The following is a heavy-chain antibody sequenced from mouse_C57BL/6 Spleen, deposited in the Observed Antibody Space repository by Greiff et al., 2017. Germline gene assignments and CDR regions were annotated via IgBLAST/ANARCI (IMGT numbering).Heavy chain of an antibody. V-gene: IGHV1-55*01. Sequence: QVQLQQPGAELVKPGASVKMSCKASGYTFTSYWITWVKQRPGQGLEWIGDIYPGSGSTNYNEKFKSKATLTVDTSSSTAYMQLSNLTSEDSAVYYYTLTTVVATGAMDYWGQGTSVTVSS. CDR1: GYTFTSYW. CDR3: TLTTVVATGAMDY. J-gene: IGHJ4*01. D-gene: IGHD1-1*01. CDR2: IYPGSGST.